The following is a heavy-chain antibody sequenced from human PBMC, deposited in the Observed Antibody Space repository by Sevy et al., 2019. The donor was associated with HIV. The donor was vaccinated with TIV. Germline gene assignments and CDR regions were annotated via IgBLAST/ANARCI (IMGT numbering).Heavy chain of an antibody. CDR3: ARGDNKWLTPKGAFDV. CDR1: GFIFNSFA. V-gene: IGHV3-30*03. Sequence: GGSLRLSCAASGFIFNSFAINWVRQAPGMRLERVEVISHDGSYKLYTHSVKGRFSISRDNSKDTVSLQMNSLRVDDTGVYYCARGDNKWLTPKGAFDVWGQGTLVTVSS. D-gene: IGHD6-19*01. J-gene: IGHJ3*01. CDR2: ISHDGSYK.